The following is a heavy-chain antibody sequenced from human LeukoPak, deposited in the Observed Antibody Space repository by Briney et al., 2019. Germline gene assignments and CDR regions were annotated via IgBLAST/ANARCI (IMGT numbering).Heavy chain of an antibody. CDR3: ARDRGDYVWGSYRPGSLFDY. Sequence: SETLSLTCTVSGGSISSSSYYWGWIRQPPGKGLEWIGSIYYSGSTYYNPSLKSRVTISVDTSKNQFSLKLSSVTAADTAVYYCARDRGDYVWGSYRPGSLFDYWGQGTLVTVSS. CDR2: IYYSGST. J-gene: IGHJ4*02. CDR1: GGSISSSSYY. D-gene: IGHD3-16*02. V-gene: IGHV4-39*07.